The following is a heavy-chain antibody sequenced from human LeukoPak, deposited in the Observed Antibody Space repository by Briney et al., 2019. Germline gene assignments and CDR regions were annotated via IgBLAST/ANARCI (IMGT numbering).Heavy chain of an antibody. V-gene: IGHV3-9*01. CDR2: ISWNSGSI. CDR1: GFTISSYW. CDR3: AKDTGEDSSGWASFDY. D-gene: IGHD6-19*01. J-gene: IGHJ4*02. Sequence: GGSLRLSCVASGFTISSYWMIWVRQAPGKGLEWVSGISWNSGSIGYADSVKGRFTISRDNAKNSLYLQMNSLRAEDTALYYCAKDTGEDSSGWASFDYWGQGTLVTVSS.